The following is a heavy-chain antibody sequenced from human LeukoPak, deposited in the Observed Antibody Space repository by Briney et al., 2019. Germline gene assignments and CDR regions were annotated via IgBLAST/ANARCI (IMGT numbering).Heavy chain of an antibody. CDR1: GFTFSSYS. CDR2: ISSSSSYI. J-gene: IGHJ6*03. Sequence: GGSLRLSCAASGFTFSSYSMNWVRQAPGEGLEWVSSISSSSSYIYYADSVKGRFTISRDNAKNSLYLQMNSLRAEDTAVYYWARAAGHRRANYYMDVWGKGTTVTVSS. V-gene: IGHV3-21*01. CDR3: ARAAGHRRANYYMDV.